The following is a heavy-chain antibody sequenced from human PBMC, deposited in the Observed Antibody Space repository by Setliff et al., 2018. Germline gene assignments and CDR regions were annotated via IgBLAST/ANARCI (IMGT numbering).Heavy chain of an antibody. CDR1: GGSFSGHH. V-gene: IGHV4-34*01. J-gene: IGHJ1*01. Sequence: SETLSLTCAVYGGSFSGHHWCWIRQPPWKGLEWIGEINHSGSANYNPSLKSRITISVDTSKNQFSLKLSSVTAADTAVYYCARGGRDNGDYVYIQHWGQGTLVTVSS. CDR3: ARGGRDNGDYVYIQH. D-gene: IGHD4-17*01. CDR2: INHSGSA.